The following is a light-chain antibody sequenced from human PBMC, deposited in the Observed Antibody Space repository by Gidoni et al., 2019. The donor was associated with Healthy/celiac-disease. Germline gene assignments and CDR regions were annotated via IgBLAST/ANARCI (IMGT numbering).Light chain of an antibody. Sequence: QSVLTQQPSASGTPGQRVTISCSGSSSNIGSNTVNWYQQLPGTAPKLLIYSNNQRPSGVPDRFSGSKSGTSASLAISGLQSEDEADYYCAACGDSLNGPVFGGGTKLTVL. CDR1: SSNIGSNT. V-gene: IGLV1-44*01. J-gene: IGLJ3*02. CDR3: AACGDSLNGPV. CDR2: SNN.